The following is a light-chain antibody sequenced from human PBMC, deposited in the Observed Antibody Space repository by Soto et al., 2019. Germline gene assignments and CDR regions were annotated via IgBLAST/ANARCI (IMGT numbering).Light chain of an antibody. Sequence: QSALTQPASVSGSPGQSITISCTGTSSDVGGYNYVSWYQQHPGKAPKLMIYDVSNRPSGVSSRFSGSKSGNTASLTISGLQAEYEDDYYCSSYTSSSTYVVFGGGTKLTVL. J-gene: IGLJ2*01. V-gene: IGLV2-14*01. CDR2: DVS. CDR3: SSYTSSSTYVV. CDR1: SSDVGGYNY.